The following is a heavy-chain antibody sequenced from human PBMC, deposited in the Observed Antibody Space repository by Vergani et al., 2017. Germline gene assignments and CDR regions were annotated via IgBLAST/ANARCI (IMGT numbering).Heavy chain of an antibody. CDR3: ARLGIVGALGH. CDR1: GYTFTSYY. Sequence: QVQLVQSGAEVKKPGASVKDSCKASGYTFTSYYMHWVRQAPGQGLEWMGIINPSGGSTNYAQKFQGRVTMTRDTSTSTVYMELSSLRSEDTAVYYCARLGIVGALGHWGQGTLVTVSS. J-gene: IGHJ4*02. D-gene: IGHD1-26*01. V-gene: IGHV1-46*01. CDR2: INPSGGST.